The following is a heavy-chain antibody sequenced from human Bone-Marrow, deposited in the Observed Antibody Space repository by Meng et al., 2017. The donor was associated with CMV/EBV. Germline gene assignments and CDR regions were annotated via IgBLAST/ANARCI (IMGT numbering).Heavy chain of an antibody. CDR1: GFTFSSYW. CDR2: INSDGSST. V-gene: IGHV3-74*01. Sequence: GESLKISCAASGFTFSSYWMHWVRQAPGKGLVWVSRINSDGSSTSYADSVKGRFTISRDNAKNTLYLQMNSLRAEDTAVYYCARGTTYYDFWSGYYTFDYWGQGTRVTGSS. CDR3: ARGTTYYDFWSGYYTFDY. J-gene: IGHJ4*02. D-gene: IGHD3-3*01.